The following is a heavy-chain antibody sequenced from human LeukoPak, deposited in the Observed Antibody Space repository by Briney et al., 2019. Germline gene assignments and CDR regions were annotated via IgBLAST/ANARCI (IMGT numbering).Heavy chain of an antibody. Sequence: GGSLRLSCAASRFTFSSYAMHWVRQAPGKGLEWVAVISYDGSNKYYADSVKGRFAVSRDNSKNTLYLQMNSLRAEDTAVYYCARGGSLAVAPHQYYFDYWGQGTLVTVSS. V-gene: IGHV3-30*09. CDR3: ARGGSLAVAPHQYYFDY. CDR2: ISYDGSNK. D-gene: IGHD6-19*01. J-gene: IGHJ4*02. CDR1: RFTFSSYA.